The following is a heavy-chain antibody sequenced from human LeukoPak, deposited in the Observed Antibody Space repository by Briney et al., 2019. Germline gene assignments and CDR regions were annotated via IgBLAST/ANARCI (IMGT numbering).Heavy chain of an antibody. D-gene: IGHD2-2*01. CDR1: GFTFSSYG. CDR3: AKAPLPAAPFDY. V-gene: IGHV3-33*06. J-gene: IGHJ4*02. Sequence: GGSLRLSCAASGFTFSSYGMHWVRQAPGKGLEWVAVIWYDGSNKYYADSVKGRFTISRDNSKNTLYLQMNSLRVEDTAVYYCAKAPLPAAPFDYWGQGTLVTVSS. CDR2: IWYDGSNK.